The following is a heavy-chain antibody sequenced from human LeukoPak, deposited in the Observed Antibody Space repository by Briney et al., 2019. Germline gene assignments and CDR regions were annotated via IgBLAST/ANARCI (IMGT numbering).Heavy chain of an antibody. Sequence: GGSLRLSCEASGLTFSNYGMSWVRQAPGKGLQWVSAITGDGTTTYYADSVKGRFTISRDNSKNMLYLQMSSLRAEDTAVYYCAKTHGYFDYWGQGALVPVSS. V-gene: IGHV3-23*01. CDR2: ITGDGTTT. CDR3: AKTHGYFDY. CDR1: GLTFSNYG. J-gene: IGHJ4*02.